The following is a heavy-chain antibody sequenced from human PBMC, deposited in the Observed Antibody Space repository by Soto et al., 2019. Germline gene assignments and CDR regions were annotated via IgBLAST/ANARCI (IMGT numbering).Heavy chain of an antibody. CDR2: ISAYNGNI. D-gene: IGHD5-12*01. Sequence: ASVKVSCKASGYTFTSYGISWVRQAPGQGLEWMGWISAYNGNINYAQKLQGRVTMTTDTSTSTAYMELRSLRSDDTAVYYCARWDSGYDQSTHNWFDPWGQGTLVTVSS. CDR3: ARWDSGYDQSTHNWFDP. J-gene: IGHJ5*02. V-gene: IGHV1-18*01. CDR1: GYTFTSYG.